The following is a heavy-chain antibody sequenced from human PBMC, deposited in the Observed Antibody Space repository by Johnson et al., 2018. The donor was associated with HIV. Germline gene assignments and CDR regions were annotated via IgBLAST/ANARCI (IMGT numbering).Heavy chain of an antibody. CDR1: GFTFSDYW. CDR2: TKQDGGEN. Sequence: VQLVESGGGLVQPGGSLRLSCAASGFTFSDYWMTWVRQPPGKGREWVANTKQDGGENYYVDSVKGRFSISRDNVRNSRYLQMNSLRVEDTAVYYCARGRGALDIWGQGTTVTVSS. J-gene: IGHJ3*02. V-gene: IGHV3-7*04. D-gene: IGHD3-16*01. CDR3: ARGRGALDI.